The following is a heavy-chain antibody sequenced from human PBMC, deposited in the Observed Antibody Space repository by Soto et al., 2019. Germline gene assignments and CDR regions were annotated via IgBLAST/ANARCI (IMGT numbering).Heavy chain of an antibody. CDR1: GFTFDEYA. J-gene: IGHJ4*02. D-gene: IGHD3-3*01. Sequence: GGSLRLSCAASGFTFDEYAMHWVRQAPGKGLEWVSGISWNSGSIGYADSVKGRFTISRDNAKNSLYLQMNSLRAEDTALYYCAKAQRITIFGVVIHSSYFDYWGQGTLVTVSS. CDR2: ISWNSGSI. V-gene: IGHV3-9*01. CDR3: AKAQRITIFGVVIHSSYFDY.